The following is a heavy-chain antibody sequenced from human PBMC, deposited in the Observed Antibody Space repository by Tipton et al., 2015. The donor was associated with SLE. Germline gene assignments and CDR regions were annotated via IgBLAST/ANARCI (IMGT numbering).Heavy chain of an antibody. J-gene: IGHJ4*02. D-gene: IGHD1-26*01. Sequence: TLSLTCSVSGDSVTSGIAYCSWLRLPAGKGLEWIGPLYPSGSTDYNPSLRGRVTISLDTSKNQFSLTLTSVTVADTAVYFCARDLGHGGDSDWWGQGTLVTVSS. CDR2: LYPSGST. CDR3: ARDLGHGGDSDW. V-gene: IGHV4-61*02. CDR1: GDSVTSGIAY.